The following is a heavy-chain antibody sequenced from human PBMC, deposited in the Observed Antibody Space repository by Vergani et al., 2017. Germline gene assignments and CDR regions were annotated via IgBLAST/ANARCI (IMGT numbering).Heavy chain of an antibody. CDR2: IYNSGRT. Sequence: QVQLQESGPGLVKTSETVSLTCAVSSHSISSDYYWGWIRQTPGKGLEWIGSIYNSGRTYDNPSLRGRVTMSVDTSRNQFSLKLDPVIAADTAVYYCARQSGHDLGGYFDFWGQGTRLTVSS. D-gene: IGHD5-12*01. CDR1: SHSISSDYY. CDR3: ARQSGHDLGGYFDF. V-gene: IGHV4-38-2*01. J-gene: IGHJ4*02.